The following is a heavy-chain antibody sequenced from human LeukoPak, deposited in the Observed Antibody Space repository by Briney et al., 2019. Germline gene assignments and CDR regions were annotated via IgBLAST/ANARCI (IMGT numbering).Heavy chain of an antibody. CDR2: IRYDGSNK. V-gene: IGHV3-30*02. CDR3: AKDGIVVVPAAIFRGYYFDY. Sequence: GGSLRLSCAASGFTFSSYGMHWVRQAPGKGLEWVAFIRYDGSNKYYADSVKGRFTISRDNSKNTLYLQMNSLRAEDTAVYYCAKDGIVVVPAAIFRGYYFDYWGQGTLVTVSS. J-gene: IGHJ4*02. CDR1: GFTFSSYG. D-gene: IGHD2-2*01.